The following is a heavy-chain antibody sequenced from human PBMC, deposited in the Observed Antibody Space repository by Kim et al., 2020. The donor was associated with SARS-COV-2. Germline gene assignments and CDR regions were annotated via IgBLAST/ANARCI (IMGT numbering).Heavy chain of an antibody. D-gene: IGHD3-3*02. CDR2: ISVSVGAT. V-gene: IGHV3-23*01. CDR1: GFTFSSYA. CDR3: ANTTRVTPHFLFNY. Sequence: GGSLRLSCAASGFTFSSYAMSWVRQAPGEGLECVSTISVSVGATSSATPVKARFTISEAISRTPLYLQINSLTAGNPPVNSFANTTRVTPHFLFNYWAQG. J-gene: IGHJ4*02.